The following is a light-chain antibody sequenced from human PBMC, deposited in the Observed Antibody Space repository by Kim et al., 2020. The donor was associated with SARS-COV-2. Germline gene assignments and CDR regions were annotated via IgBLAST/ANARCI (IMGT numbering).Light chain of an antibody. CDR2: EVS. Sequence: GQSVTISCTGTSSDVGGHNYVSWYQQHPGKVPKLMIYEVSKRPSGGPDRFSGSKSGNTASLTVSGLQAEDEADYYCSSYAGSHNLVFGGGTQLTVL. CDR1: SSDVGGHNY. CDR3: SSYAGSHNLV. J-gene: IGLJ2*01. V-gene: IGLV2-8*01.